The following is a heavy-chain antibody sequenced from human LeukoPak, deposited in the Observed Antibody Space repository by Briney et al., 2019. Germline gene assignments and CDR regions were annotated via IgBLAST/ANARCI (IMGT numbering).Heavy chain of an antibody. V-gene: IGHV1-18*01. CDR3: ARDTTPTPLYYYERDAFDI. J-gene: IGHJ3*02. CDR2: IITYNGNT. CDR1: GYTFTNYG. D-gene: IGHD3-22*01. Sequence: ASVKVSCKASGYTFTNYGISWVRQAPGQGLEWMGYIITYNGNTNYAQKLQGRVTMTTDTSTSTAYMELRSLRSDDTAVYYCARDTTPTPLYYYERDAFDIWGQGTMVTVSS.